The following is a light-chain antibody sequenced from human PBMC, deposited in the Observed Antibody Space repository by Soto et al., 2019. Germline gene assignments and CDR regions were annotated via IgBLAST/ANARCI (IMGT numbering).Light chain of an antibody. V-gene: IGKV1-8*01. CDR2: TAS. CDR1: QSISSH. Sequence: AIRMTQSPSSFSASTGDRVTITCRASQSISSHLDWYQVKPGKAPRLLIYTASYLESGVPSRFIGSGSGTDFTLTISSLQSEDFAVYYCQQYFSYPLTFGGGTKVDIK. CDR3: QQYFSYPLT. J-gene: IGKJ4*01.